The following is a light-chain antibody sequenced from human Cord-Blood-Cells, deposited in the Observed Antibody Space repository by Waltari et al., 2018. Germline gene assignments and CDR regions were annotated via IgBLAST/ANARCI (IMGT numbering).Light chain of an antibody. V-gene: IGKV1-5*01. CDR1: QSIRSW. Sequence: DIQMTQSPSTLSASVGDRVTIPCRASQSIRSWLAWYQQKPGKAPKLLIYDASSLESGVPSRFSGSGSGTEFTLTISSLQPDDFATYYCQQYNSYSPYTFGQGTKLEIK. CDR2: DAS. CDR3: QQYNSYSPYT. J-gene: IGKJ2*01.